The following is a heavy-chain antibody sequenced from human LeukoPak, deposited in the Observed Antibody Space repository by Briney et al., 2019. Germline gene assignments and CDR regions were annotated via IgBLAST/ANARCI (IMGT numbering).Heavy chain of an antibody. Sequence: SETLSLTCTVSGGSISTYTYYWGWIRQPPGKGLEWIGSMYYSGSTNYNPSLKSRVTTSVDTSQNQFSLKLSSVTAADTAVYYCARVGIYYDTGGYSWPHYFDPWGQGTLVTVSS. V-gene: IGHV4-39*07. CDR3: ARVGIYYDTGGYSWPHYFDP. J-gene: IGHJ5*02. D-gene: IGHD3-22*01. CDR2: MYYSGST. CDR1: GGSISTYTYY.